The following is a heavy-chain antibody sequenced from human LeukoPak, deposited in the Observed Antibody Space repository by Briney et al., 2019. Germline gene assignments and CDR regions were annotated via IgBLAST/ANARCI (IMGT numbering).Heavy chain of an antibody. J-gene: IGHJ3*02. CDR1: GGTFSSYA. D-gene: IGHD5-12*01. Sequence: GASVKVSCKASGGTFSSYAMRWVRQAPGKGLEWVSAISGSGGSTYYADSVKGRFTISRDNSKNTLYLQMNSLRAEDTAVYYCAKDGRGGYVLDAFDIWGQGTMVTVSS. CDR2: ISGSGGST. V-gene: IGHV3-23*01. CDR3: AKDGRGGYVLDAFDI.